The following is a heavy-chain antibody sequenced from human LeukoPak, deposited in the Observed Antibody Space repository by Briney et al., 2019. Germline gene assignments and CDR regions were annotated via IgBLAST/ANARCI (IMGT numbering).Heavy chain of an antibody. Sequence: PGGSLRLSCAASGFTFSDYYMSWIRQAPGKGLEWVSYISSSCSTIYYADSVKGRFTISRDNAKNSLYLQMNSLRAEDTAVYYCARDHPYYYDSSGSNDAFDIWGQGTMVTVSS. CDR1: GFTFSDYY. J-gene: IGHJ3*02. CDR3: ARDHPYYYDSSGSNDAFDI. CDR2: ISSSCSTI. D-gene: IGHD3-22*01. V-gene: IGHV3-11*01.